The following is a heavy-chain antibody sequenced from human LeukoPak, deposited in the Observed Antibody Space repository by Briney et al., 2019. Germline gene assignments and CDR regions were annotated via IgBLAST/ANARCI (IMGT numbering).Heavy chain of an antibody. V-gene: IGHV3-33*06. CDR2: IWFDGSNK. Sequence: GGSLRLSCAASGFTFSSYDMHWVRQAPGKGLEWVAVIWFDGSNKYYADSVKGRFTISRDNSKNTLYLQMNSLRAEDTAVYYCAKPSGSYWYFDLWGRGTLVTVSS. CDR3: AKPSGSYWYFDL. J-gene: IGHJ2*01. D-gene: IGHD1-26*01. CDR1: GFTFSSYD.